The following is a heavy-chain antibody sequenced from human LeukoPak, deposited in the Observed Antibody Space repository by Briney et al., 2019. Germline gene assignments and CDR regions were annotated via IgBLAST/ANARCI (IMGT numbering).Heavy chain of an antibody. CDR3: AKDIGHYGSGSCYDY. CDR1: GFTFDDYA. CDR2: ISWNSGSI. D-gene: IGHD3-10*01. V-gene: IGHV3-9*01. J-gene: IGHJ4*02. Sequence: PGGSLRLSCVASGFTFDDYAMHWVRQAPGKGLEWVSGISWNSGSIGYADSVKGRFTISRDNAKNSLYLQMNSLRAEDTALYYCAKDIGHYGSGSCYDYWGQGTLVTVSS.